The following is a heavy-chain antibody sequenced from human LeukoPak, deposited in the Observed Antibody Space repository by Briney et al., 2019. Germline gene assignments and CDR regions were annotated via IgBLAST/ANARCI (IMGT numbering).Heavy chain of an antibody. J-gene: IGHJ4*02. CDR2: IIPTLGIA. Sequence: SVKLSCKASGGTFSSYTISWVRHAPGQGLEWMGRIIPTLGIANYAQKFQGRVTITADKSTSTAYVELSSLRSEDTIVYYSERDPVDGYNLDYLGQGNLFTVSS. CDR1: GGTFSSYT. V-gene: IGHV1-69*04. D-gene: IGHD5-24*01. CDR3: ERDPVDGYNLDY.